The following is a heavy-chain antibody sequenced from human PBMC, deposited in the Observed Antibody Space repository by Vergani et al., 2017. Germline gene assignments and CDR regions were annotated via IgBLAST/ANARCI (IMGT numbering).Heavy chain of an antibody. J-gene: IGHJ3*02. CDR3: AREPLAYCGGDCYRNAFDI. D-gene: IGHD2-21*01. Sequence: EVQLVESGGGLVQPGRSLRLSCAASGFTFDDYAMHWVRQAPGKGLEWVSGISWNSGSIGYADSVKGRFTISRDNAKNSLYLQMNSLRAEDTALYYCAREPLAYCGGDCYRNAFDIWGQGTMVTVSS. CDR2: ISWNSGSI. V-gene: IGHV3-9*01. CDR1: GFTFDDYA.